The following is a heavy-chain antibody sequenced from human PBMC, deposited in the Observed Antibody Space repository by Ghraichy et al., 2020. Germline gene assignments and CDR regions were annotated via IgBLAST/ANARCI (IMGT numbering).Heavy chain of an antibody. V-gene: IGHV3-48*02. D-gene: IGHD3-16*01. CDR3: ARGGAGSRRFDY. CDR2: ISNSGSTI. Sequence: GGSLRLSCAASGFTFSSYNMNWVRQTPGKGLEWISYISNSGSTIYYADSVKGRFTVSRDDAENSLDLQMSSLGDEDTAVYYCARGGAGSRRFDYWGQGTLVTVSS. CDR1: GFTFSSYN. J-gene: IGHJ4*02.